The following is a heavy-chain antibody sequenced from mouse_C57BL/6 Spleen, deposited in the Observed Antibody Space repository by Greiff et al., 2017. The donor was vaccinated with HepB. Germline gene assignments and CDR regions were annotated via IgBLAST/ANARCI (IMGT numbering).Heavy chain of an antibody. CDR3: ARSWGGYYFDY. CDR2: IYPGDGDT. V-gene: IGHV1-82*01. D-gene: IGHD3-2*02. CDR1: GYAFSSSW. Sequence: VQLQQSGPELVKPGASVKISCKASGYAFSSSWMNWVKQRPGKGLEWIGRIYPGDGDTNYNGKFKGKATLTADKSSSTAYMQLSSLTSEDSAVYFCARSWGGYYFDYWGQGTTLTVSS. J-gene: IGHJ2*01.